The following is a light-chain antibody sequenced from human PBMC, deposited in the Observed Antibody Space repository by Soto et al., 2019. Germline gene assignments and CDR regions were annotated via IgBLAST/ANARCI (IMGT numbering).Light chain of an antibody. CDR2: VAS. Sequence: EIVLTQSPDTLSVSPGERATLSCRASQSVNQKLGWYQQKPGQAPRLLIYVASYRATGIPARFSGSGSGTEYTLTISNLQAEDFAVSYCQQFNNWPHTFGQGTRLEIK. CDR1: QSVNQK. J-gene: IGKJ2*01. CDR3: QQFNNWPHT. V-gene: IGKV3-15*01.